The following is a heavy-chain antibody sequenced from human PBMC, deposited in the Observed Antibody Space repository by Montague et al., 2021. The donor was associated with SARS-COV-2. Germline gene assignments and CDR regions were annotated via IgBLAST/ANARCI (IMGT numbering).Heavy chain of an antibody. J-gene: IGHJ4*02. D-gene: IGHD2-21*02. CDR3: ATSRWSLLPEY. V-gene: IGHV1-24*01. CDR1: GYPLSEVS. Sequence: SGKLSCKVSGYPLSEVSMHWVRQAPGKGLEWMGGFDPEDGETIYAQKFQGRVTMTEDTSTDTAYMELSSLRSEDSGVYYCATSRWSLLPEYWGQGTLVTVSS. CDR2: FDPEDGET.